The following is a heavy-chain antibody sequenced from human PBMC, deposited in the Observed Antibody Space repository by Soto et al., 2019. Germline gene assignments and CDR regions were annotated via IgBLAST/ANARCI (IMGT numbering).Heavy chain of an antibody. J-gene: IGHJ4*02. CDR3: ARAGVTPDFFDY. CDR2: FESGGSI. Sequence: GGSLRLSCAASGFSVRTNYMTWVRQAPGKGLGWVSVFESGGSIYYAESVKGRFIISRDYAKNTVYLQMNSLRAEDTAVYYCARAGVTPDFFDYWGQGTLVTVSS. V-gene: IGHV3-53*01. CDR1: GFSVRTNY. D-gene: IGHD2-21*02.